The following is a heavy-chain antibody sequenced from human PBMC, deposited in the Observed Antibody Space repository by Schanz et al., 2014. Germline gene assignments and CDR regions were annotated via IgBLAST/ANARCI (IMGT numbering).Heavy chain of an antibody. V-gene: IGHV3-9*01. CDR1: GFTFDKYA. D-gene: IGHD6-13*01. CDR2: ISWNSGTI. CDR3: VSQTGSPNY. Sequence: EVQLVESGGGLVQPGKSLRLSCAASGFTFDKYAMHWVRQAPGKGLEWVSVISWNSGTIGYADSVKGRFTISRDNAKRSLFLQMNSLRVEDTAVYFCVSQTGSPNYWGQGTLVTVSS. J-gene: IGHJ4*02.